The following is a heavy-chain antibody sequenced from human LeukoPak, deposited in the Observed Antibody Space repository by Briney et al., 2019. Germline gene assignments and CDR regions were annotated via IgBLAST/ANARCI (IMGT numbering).Heavy chain of an antibody. D-gene: IGHD6-13*01. CDR3: AKHWGSSSWYVDY. Sequence: GRSLSLSCAASGFTFSSYGMHWVRQAPGRGLEWVAVISYDGSNKYYVDSVKGRFTISRDNSKNTLYLQMNSLRVEDTAVYYCAKHWGSSSWYVDYWGQGTLVTVSS. J-gene: IGHJ4*02. V-gene: IGHV3-30*18. CDR2: ISYDGSNK. CDR1: GFTFSSYG.